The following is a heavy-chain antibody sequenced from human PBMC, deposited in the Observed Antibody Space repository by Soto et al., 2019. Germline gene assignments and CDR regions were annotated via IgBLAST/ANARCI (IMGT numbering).Heavy chain of an antibody. CDR2: ISSSGSTI. V-gene: IGHV3-48*03. J-gene: IGHJ2*01. Sequence: GGSLRLSCAASGFTFSSYEMNWVRQAPGKGLEWVSYISSSGSTIYYADYVKGRFTISRDNAKNSLYLQMNSLRAEDTAVYYCARVYAGDGYKNWYFDLWGRDTLVTVSS. CDR3: ARVYAGDGYKNWYFDL. D-gene: IGHD5-12*01. CDR1: GFTFSSYE.